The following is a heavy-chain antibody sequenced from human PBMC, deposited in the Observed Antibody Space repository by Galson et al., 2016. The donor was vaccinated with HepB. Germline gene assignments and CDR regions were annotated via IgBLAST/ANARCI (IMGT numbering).Heavy chain of an antibody. J-gene: IGHJ4*02. CDR1: GGSINSGNDY. CDR2: VYTSGST. V-gene: IGHV4-61*02. CDR3: ARGVNRDPGPLWGY. D-gene: IGHD3-22*01. Sequence: TLSLTCTVSGGSINSGNDYWNWIRQPAGKGLEWIGRVYTSGSTNYNPSLKSRVNISIDASKNQFSLRLSSVTAADTAIYYFARGVNRDPGPLWGYWVQGALVTVSS.